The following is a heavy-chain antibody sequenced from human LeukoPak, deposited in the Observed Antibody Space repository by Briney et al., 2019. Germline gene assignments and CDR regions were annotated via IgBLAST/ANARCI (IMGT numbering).Heavy chain of an antibody. CDR3: ATEGVANV. J-gene: IGHJ4*02. Sequence: PSETLSLTCTVSGGSISSYFCSWIRQSAGKGLGWIGRIYISGSTNYNPSLKSRVTMSLDTSKNQFSLNLSSVTAADTAVYYCATEGVANVWGQGTLVTVSS. V-gene: IGHV4-4*07. D-gene: IGHD1-1*01. CDR1: GGSISSYF. CDR2: IYISGST.